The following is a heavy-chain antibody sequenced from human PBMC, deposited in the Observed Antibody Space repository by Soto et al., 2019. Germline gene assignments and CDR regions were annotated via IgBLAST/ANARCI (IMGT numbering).Heavy chain of an antibody. CDR3: ASLGMSQLNHRKYHSNSSNYGMDV. J-gene: IGHJ6*02. Sequence: ASVKVSCKVSGYTLTELSMHWVRQAPGKGLEWMGGFDPEDGETIYAQKFQGRVTMTEDTSTDTAYMELSSLRSEDTAVYYCASLGMSQLNHRKYHSNSSNYGMDVWGQGTTVTVSS. CDR1: GYTLTELS. D-gene: IGHD2-2*01. CDR2: FDPEDGET. V-gene: IGHV1-24*01.